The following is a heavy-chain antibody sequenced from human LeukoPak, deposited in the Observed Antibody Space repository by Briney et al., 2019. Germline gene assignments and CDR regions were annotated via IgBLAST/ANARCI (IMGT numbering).Heavy chain of an antibody. Sequence: PSETLSLTYTVSGGSISSSSYYWGWIRQPPGKGLEWIGSIYYSGSTYYNPSLKSRVTISVDTSKNQFSLKLSSVTAADTAVYYCARHVILRSILRYFHCFDYWGQGTLVTVSS. V-gene: IGHV4-39*01. CDR1: GGSISSSSYY. J-gene: IGHJ4*02. CDR2: IYYSGST. D-gene: IGHD3-9*01. CDR3: ARHVILRSILRYFHCFDY.